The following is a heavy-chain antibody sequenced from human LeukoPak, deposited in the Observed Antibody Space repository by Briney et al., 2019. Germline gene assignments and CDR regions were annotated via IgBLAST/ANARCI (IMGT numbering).Heavy chain of an antibody. CDR1: GFTFTSSA. J-gene: IGHJ3*02. CDR2: IVVGSGNT. Sequence: ASVKVSCKASGFTFTSSAMQWVRQARGQRLEWIGWIVVGSGNTNYAQKFQERVTITRDMSTSTAYMELSSLRSEDTAVYYYAVVGLLGTFDIWGQGTMVTVSS. CDR3: AVVGLLGTFDI. D-gene: IGHD1-26*01. V-gene: IGHV1-58*02.